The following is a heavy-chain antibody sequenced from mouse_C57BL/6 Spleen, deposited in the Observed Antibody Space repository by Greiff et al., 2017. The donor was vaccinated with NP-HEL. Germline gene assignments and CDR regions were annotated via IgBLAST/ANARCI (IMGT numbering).Heavy chain of an antibody. V-gene: IGHV1-55*01. J-gene: IGHJ4*01. CDR3: AREDDYYAMDY. CDR1: GYTFTSYW. CDR2: IYPGSGST. Sequence: QVQLKQPGAELVKPGASVKMSCKASGYTFTSYWITWVKQRPGQGLEWIGDIYPGSGSTNYNEKFKSKATLTVDTSSSTAYMQLSSLTSEDSAVYYCAREDDYYAMDYWGQGTSVTVSS.